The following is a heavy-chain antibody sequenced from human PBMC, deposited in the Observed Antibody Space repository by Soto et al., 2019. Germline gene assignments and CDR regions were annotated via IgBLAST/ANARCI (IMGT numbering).Heavy chain of an antibody. CDR1: GGSTSSDNY. D-gene: IGHD3-16*01. J-gene: IGHJ4*02. CDR3: AREGGESSDGLYYFDS. CDR2: IYYSGNT. Sequence: SETLSLTCTVSGGSTSSDNYWSWIRQPPGKGLEWIGHIYYSGNTDYNPSLKSRLAISIDTSKNQFSLKLSSVTAADTAVYFFAREGGESSDGLYYFDSWGQGSLVTVSS. V-gene: IGHV4-30-4*01.